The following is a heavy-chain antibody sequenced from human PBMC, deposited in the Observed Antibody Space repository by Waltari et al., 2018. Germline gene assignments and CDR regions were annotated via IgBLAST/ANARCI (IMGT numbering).Heavy chain of an antibody. Sequence: EVQLVESGGGLVQPGRSLRLSCAVSGFTFGDYAMSWVRQAPGQGLGWVGLIRSKAYGGTTEYAASVKGRLTISRDDSKSIAFLQMNSLQTDDTAVYYCTRGPVAIFGFVMPFEHWGQGTLVTVTS. V-gene: IGHV3-49*04. CDR2: IRSKAYGGTT. CDR1: GFTFGDYA. J-gene: IGHJ4*02. CDR3: TRGPVAIFGFVMPFEH. D-gene: IGHD3-3*01.